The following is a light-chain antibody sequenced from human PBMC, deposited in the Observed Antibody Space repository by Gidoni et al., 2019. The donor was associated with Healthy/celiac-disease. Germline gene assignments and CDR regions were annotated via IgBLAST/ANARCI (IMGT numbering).Light chain of an antibody. Sequence: QPVLTQPPSASASLGASVTLTCPLSSGYSNYKVDWYQQRPGKGPRFGMRVGTGGIVGSKGDGIPDRFSVLGSGLNRYLTIKNIQEEDESDYHCGADHGSGSNFIYVFGTGTKVTVL. CDR3: GADHGSGSNFIYV. J-gene: IGLJ1*01. CDR1: SGYSNYK. CDR2: VGTGGIVG. V-gene: IGLV9-49*01.